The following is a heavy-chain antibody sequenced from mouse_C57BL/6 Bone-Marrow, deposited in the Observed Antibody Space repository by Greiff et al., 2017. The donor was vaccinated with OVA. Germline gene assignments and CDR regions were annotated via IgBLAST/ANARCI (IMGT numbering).Heavy chain of an antibody. D-gene: IGHD1-1*01. V-gene: IGHV1-55*01. J-gene: IGHJ1*03. CDR1: GYTFTSYW. CDR3: ARRDFYYGSSYWYFDV. CDR2: IYPGSGST. Sequence: QVQLQQPGAELVKPGASVKMSCKASGYTFTSYWITWVKQRPGQGLEWIGDIYPGSGSTNYNEKFKSKATLTVDTSSSTAYMQLSSLTSEDSAVYYCARRDFYYGSSYWYFDVWGTGTTVTGSS.